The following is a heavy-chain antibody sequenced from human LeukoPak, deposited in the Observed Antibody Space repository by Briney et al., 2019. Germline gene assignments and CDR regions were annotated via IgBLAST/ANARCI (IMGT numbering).Heavy chain of an antibody. CDR3: AKAGIAAPNNWFDP. J-gene: IGHJ5*02. CDR2: ISYDGSNK. CDR1: GFTFSSYS. D-gene: IGHD6-13*01. Sequence: PGGSLRLSCAASGFTFSSYSMNWVRQAPGKGLEWVAVISYDGSNKYYADSVKGRFTISRDNSKNTLYLQMNSLRAEDTAVYYCAKAGIAAPNNWFDPWGQGTLVTVSS. V-gene: IGHV3-30*18.